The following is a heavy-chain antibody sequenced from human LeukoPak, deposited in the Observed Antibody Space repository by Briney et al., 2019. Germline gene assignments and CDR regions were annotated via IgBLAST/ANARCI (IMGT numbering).Heavy chain of an antibody. Sequence: SETLSLTCTVSGGSISSGDYYWSWIRQPPGKGLEWIGYIYYSGSTYYNPSLKSRVTISVDTSKNQYSLKLSSVTAADTAVYYCAREYYYDSSGYWDDAFDIWGQGTMVTVSS. CDR2: IYYSGST. D-gene: IGHD3-22*01. CDR1: GGSISSGDYY. J-gene: IGHJ3*02. V-gene: IGHV4-30-4*08. CDR3: AREYYYDSSGYWDDAFDI.